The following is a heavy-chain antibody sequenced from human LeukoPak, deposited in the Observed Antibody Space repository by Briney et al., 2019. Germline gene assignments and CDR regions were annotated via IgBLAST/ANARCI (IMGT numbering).Heavy chain of an antibody. Sequence: GRSLRLSCAASGFTFSSYAMHWVRQAPGKGLEWVAVISYDGSNKYYADSVKGRFTISRDNSKNTLYLQMNSLRAEDTAVYYCARDSYYYDSGSYLVSDYWGQGTLVTVPS. D-gene: IGHD3-10*01. CDR3: ARDSYYYDSGSYLVSDY. CDR2: ISYDGSNK. V-gene: IGHV3-30*04. CDR1: GFTFSSYA. J-gene: IGHJ4*02.